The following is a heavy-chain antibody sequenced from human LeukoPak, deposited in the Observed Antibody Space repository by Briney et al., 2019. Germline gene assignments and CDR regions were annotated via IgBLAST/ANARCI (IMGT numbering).Heavy chain of an antibody. D-gene: IGHD1-26*01. CDR2: IYYSGST. V-gene: IGHV4-59*01. Sequence: PSETLSLTCTVSGGSISSYYWSWIRQPPGKGLEWIGYIYYSGSTNYNPSLKSRVTISVDTSKNQFSLKLSSVTAADTAVYYCARDSRYSGSYGDAFDIWGQGTMVTASS. CDR3: ARDSRYSGSYGDAFDI. J-gene: IGHJ3*02. CDR1: GGSISSYY.